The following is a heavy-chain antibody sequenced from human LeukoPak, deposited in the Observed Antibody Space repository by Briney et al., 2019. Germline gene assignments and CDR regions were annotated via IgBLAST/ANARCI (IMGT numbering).Heavy chain of an antibody. D-gene: IGHD1-26*01. J-gene: IGHJ4*02. V-gene: IGHV4-34*01. CDR3: ARTLDGAGGYFDY. Sequence: GSLRLSCAASGFTFSSYNMNWVRQAPGKGLEWIGEINHSGSTNYNPSLKSRVTISVDTSKNQFSLKLSSVTAADTAVYYCARTLDGAGGYFDYWGQGTLVTVSS. CDR2: INHSGST. CDR1: GFTFSSYN.